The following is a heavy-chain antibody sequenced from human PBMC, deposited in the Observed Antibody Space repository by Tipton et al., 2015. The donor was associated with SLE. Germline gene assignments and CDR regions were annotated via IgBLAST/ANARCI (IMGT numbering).Heavy chain of an antibody. Sequence: TLSLTCAVYGGSFSGYYWSWIRQSPGKGLEWIGDIHHSGSTNYNPSLKSRVTIEVDTSKNHFSLKLSSVTAADTAVYYCATNGHGETYEFFTEYLRHWGQGTLVTVSS. CDR2: IHHSGST. J-gene: IGHJ1*01. V-gene: IGHV4-34*01. CDR1: GGSFSGYY. D-gene: IGHD5-12*01. CDR3: ATNGHGETYEFFTEYLRH.